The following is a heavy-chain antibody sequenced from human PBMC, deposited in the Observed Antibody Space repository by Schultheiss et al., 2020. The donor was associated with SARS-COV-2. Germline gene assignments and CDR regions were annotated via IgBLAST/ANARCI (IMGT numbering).Heavy chain of an antibody. Sequence: GGSLRLSCTASRFTFSRYGMHWVRQAPGKGLEWVAVISYDGSNKHYADSVKGRFTISRDNPRNTLYLEINSLRAEDTAVYYCARGNYDVLTGYYYGVDVWGQGTTVTVSS. CDR1: RFTFSRYG. CDR3: ARGNYDVLTGYYYGVDV. J-gene: IGHJ6*02. D-gene: IGHD3-9*01. CDR2: ISYDGSNK. V-gene: IGHV3-30*03.